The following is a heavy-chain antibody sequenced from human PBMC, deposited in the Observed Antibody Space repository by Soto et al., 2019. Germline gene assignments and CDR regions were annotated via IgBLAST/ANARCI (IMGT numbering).Heavy chain of an antibody. D-gene: IGHD3-3*01. CDR1: GYTFTGYY. Sequence: ASVKVSCKASGYTFTGYYMHWVRQAPGQGLEWMGWINPNSGGTNYAQKFQGWVTMTRDTSISTAYMELSRLRSDDTAVYYCARGQYDFWSGFRASVYNWFDPWGQGTLVTVSS. CDR3: ARGQYDFWSGFRASVYNWFDP. V-gene: IGHV1-2*04. J-gene: IGHJ5*02. CDR2: INPNSGGT.